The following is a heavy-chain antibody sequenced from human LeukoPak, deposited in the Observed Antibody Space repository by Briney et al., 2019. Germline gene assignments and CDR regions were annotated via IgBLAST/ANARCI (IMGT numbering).Heavy chain of an antibody. CDR2: IKYDGTVK. Sequence: PGGSLRLSCTASGFNFRTSWMSWVRQSPGKGLEFLANIKYDGTVKNYVDSVKGRFTISRDNPKNSLYLQMDSLRAEDTAVYYCATDPDSSSFDYWGQGALATVSS. D-gene: IGHD6-13*01. V-gene: IGHV3-7*01. CDR3: ATDPDSSSFDY. J-gene: IGHJ4*02. CDR1: GFNFRTSW.